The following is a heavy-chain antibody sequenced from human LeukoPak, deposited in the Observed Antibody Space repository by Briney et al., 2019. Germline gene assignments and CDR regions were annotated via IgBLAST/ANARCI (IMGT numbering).Heavy chain of an antibody. CDR2: INPSGGST. J-gene: IGHJ5*02. V-gene: IGHV1-46*01. D-gene: IGHD3-10*01. Sequence: GASVKVSCKASGYTFTSYYMHWVRQAPGQGLEWMGIINPSGGSTSYAQKLQGRVTMTTDTSTSTAYMELRSLRSDDTAVYYCARAGVRSMVRGVIIENWFDPWGQGTLVTVSS. CDR1: GYTFTSYY. CDR3: ARAGVRSMVRGVIIENWFDP.